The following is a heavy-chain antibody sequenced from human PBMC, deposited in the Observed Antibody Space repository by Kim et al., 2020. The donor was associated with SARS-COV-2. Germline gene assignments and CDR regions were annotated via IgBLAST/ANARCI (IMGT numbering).Heavy chain of an antibody. Sequence: GGSLRLSCAASGFTFSSYGMHWVRQAPGKGLEWVAVISYDGSNKYYADSVKGRFTISRDNSKNTLYLQMNSLRAEDTAVYYCAKDRGGGSCYDYWGQGT. D-gene: IGHD2-15*01. CDR1: GFTFSSYG. CDR2: ISYDGSNK. CDR3: AKDRGGGSCYDY. J-gene: IGHJ4*02. V-gene: IGHV3-30*18.